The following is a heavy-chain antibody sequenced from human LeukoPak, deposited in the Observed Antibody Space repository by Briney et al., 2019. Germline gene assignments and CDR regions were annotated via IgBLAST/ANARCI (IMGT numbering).Heavy chain of an antibody. CDR3: AKVRGSDAFDV. Sequence: SVKVSYKSSGGTFSTYAISWVRQAPGQGLEWMGRIIPILNQANYALKFQGRFTTTADKSTSTAFMELSSLRSEDTAVYFCAKVRGSDAFDVWGQGTMVIVSS. D-gene: IGHD3-10*01. J-gene: IGHJ3*01. CDR2: IIPILNQA. CDR1: GGTFSTYA. V-gene: IGHV1-69*04.